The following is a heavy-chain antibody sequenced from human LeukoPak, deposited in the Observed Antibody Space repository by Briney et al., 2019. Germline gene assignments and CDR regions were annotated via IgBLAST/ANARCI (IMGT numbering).Heavy chain of an antibody. Sequence: GGSLRLSCAASGFSFSSYAMHWVRQAPGKGLEWVAVISYDGSDKYYADSVKGRFTISRDNSKNTLYLQMNSLRLEDTAVYYCARVVVVTGVESSYFDLWGRGTLVTVSS. J-gene: IGHJ2*01. D-gene: IGHD2-21*02. CDR2: ISYDGSDK. CDR3: ARVVVVTGVESSYFDL. V-gene: IGHV3-30-3*01. CDR1: GFSFSSYA.